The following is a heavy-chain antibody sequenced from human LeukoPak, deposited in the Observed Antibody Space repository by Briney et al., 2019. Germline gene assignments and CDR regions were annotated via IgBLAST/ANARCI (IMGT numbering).Heavy chain of an antibody. Sequence: GGSLRLSCAASGFTVSSNYMSWVRQAPGKGLEWVSVIYSGGSTYYADSVKGRFTISRDNSKNTLYLLMNSLRAEDTAVYYCARETYYYDSSGYYGPIWFDPWGQGTLVTVSS. CDR1: GFTVSSNY. V-gene: IGHV3-53*01. CDR2: IYSGGST. J-gene: IGHJ5*02. CDR3: ARETYYYDSSGYYGPIWFDP. D-gene: IGHD3-22*01.